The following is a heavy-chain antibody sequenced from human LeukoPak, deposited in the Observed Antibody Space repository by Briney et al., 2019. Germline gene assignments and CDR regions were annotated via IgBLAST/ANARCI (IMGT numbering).Heavy chain of an antibody. Sequence: ASVKVSCKASAYTFTSYGISWVRQAPGQGLEWVGWISAYNGNTNYAQKLQGRVTMTTDTSTSTAYMELRSLRSDDTAVYYCARGSIMITFGGVIVIPFFDYWGQGTLVTVSS. CDR1: AYTFTSYG. V-gene: IGHV1-18*01. D-gene: IGHD3-16*02. CDR2: ISAYNGNT. J-gene: IGHJ4*02. CDR3: ARGSIMITFGGVIVIPFFDY.